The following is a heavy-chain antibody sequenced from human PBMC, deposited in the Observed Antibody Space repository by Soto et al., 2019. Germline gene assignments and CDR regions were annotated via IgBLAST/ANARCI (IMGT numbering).Heavy chain of an antibody. Sequence: GASVKVSCKASGYTFSSYDINWVRQATEQGLEWMGWLNPNSGDTGYAQKFQGRVTLTRNTSINTAYIELSSLTSDDTAVYYCATSGGGWYLYWG. CDR2: LNPNSGDT. D-gene: IGHD6-19*01. CDR1: GYTFSSYD. CDR3: ATSGGGWYLY. J-gene: IGHJ4*01. V-gene: IGHV1-8*01.